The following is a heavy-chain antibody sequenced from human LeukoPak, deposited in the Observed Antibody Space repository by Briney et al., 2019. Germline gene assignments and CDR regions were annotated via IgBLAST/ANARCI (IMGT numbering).Heavy chain of an antibody. Sequence: PGGSLRLSCAASGFTFSSYSMNWVRQAPGKGLEWVSSISTTSDYIYYADSLKGRLTISRDNAKNSLYLQMNSLRAEDTAVYYCARGGVYSQGFDYWGQETLVTVSS. J-gene: IGHJ4*02. CDR2: ISTTSDYI. CDR1: GFTFSSYS. CDR3: ARGGVYSQGFDY. V-gene: IGHV3-21*01. D-gene: IGHD5/OR15-5a*01.